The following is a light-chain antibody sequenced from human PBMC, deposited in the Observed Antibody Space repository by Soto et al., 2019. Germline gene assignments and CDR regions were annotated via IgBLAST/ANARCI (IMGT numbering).Light chain of an antibody. V-gene: IGKV1-39*01. CDR1: QSISSY. CDR2: AAS. Sequence: DIHMTQSRASLSASVGGIVTITCRASQSISSYLNWYQQKPGKAPKLLISAASTLQTGVPARFSGSGSGTDFTLTISSLQPEDFATYYCQQANSFPLTFGGGTKVDIK. CDR3: QQANSFPLT. J-gene: IGKJ4*01.